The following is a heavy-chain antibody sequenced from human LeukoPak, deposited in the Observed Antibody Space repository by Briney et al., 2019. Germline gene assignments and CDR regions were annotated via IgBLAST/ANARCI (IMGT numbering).Heavy chain of an antibody. CDR1: GGSISSSSYY. CDR3: ARREYDILTGYYFL. D-gene: IGHD3-9*01. Sequence: PSETLSLTCTVSGGSISSSSYYWGWIRQPPGKGLEWIGSIYYSGSTYYNPSLKSRVTISVDTSQNQFSLKLSSVTAADTAVYYCARREYDILTGYYFLWGQGTLVTVSS. V-gene: IGHV4-39*01. CDR2: IYYSGST. J-gene: IGHJ4*02.